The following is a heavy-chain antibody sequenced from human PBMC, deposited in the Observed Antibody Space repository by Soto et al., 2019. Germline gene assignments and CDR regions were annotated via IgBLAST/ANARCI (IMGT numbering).Heavy chain of an antibody. CDR1: GGTFSSYA. V-gene: IGHV1-69*13. D-gene: IGHD5-18*01. CDR3: AGLDTAMVRDFDY. Sequence: SVKVSCKASGGTFSSYAISWVRQAPGQGLEWMGGIIPIFGTANYAQKFQGRVTITADESTSTAYMELSSLRSEDTAVYYCAGLDTAMVRDFDYWGQGTLVTVSS. CDR2: IIPIFGTA. J-gene: IGHJ4*02.